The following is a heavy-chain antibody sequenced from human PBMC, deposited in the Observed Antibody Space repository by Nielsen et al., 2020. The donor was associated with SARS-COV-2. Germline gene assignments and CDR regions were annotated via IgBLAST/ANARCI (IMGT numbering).Heavy chain of an antibody. CDR2: IRQDGNQR. CDR1: GFTFGTYW. V-gene: IGHV3-7*05. D-gene: IGHD3-10*01. CDR3: ARNNYYASGTYYNSGDY. J-gene: IGHJ4*02. Sequence: GESLKISCAASGFTFGTYWMSWARQAPGKGLEWVATIRQDGNQRHYVDSVKGRFTISRDNANNVLYLQMNSLRAEDTAVFYCARNNYYASGTYYNSGDYWGQGTLVTVSS.